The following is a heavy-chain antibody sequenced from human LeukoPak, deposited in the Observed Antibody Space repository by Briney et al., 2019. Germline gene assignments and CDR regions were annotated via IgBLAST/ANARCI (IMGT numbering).Heavy chain of an antibody. D-gene: IGHD3-10*01. Sequence: SISSSSSYIYYADSVKGRFTISRDNAKNSLYLQMNSLRAEDTAVYYCARASYGSGSYYITWGQGTLVTVSS. J-gene: IGHJ4*02. CDR2: ISSSSSYI. V-gene: IGHV3-21*01. CDR3: ARASYGSGSYYIT.